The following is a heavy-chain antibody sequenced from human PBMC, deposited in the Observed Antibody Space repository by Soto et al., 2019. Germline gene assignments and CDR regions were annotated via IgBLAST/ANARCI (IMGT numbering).Heavy chain of an antibody. V-gene: IGHV3-30*18. CDR3: AKPNTPLSYYYYGMDV. CDR1: GFTFSSYG. CDR2: ISYDGSNK. J-gene: IGHJ6*02. D-gene: IGHD2-15*01. Sequence: GGSLRLSCAASGFTFSSYGMHWVRQAPGKGLEWVAVISYDGSNKYYADSVKGRFTISRDKSKNTLYLQMNSLRAEDTAVYYCAKPNTPLSYYYYGMDVWGQGTTVTVSS.